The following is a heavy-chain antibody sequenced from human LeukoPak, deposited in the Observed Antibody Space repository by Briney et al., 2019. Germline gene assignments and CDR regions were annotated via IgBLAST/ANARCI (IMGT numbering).Heavy chain of an antibody. J-gene: IGHJ5*01. V-gene: IGHV3-11*01. Sequence: GGSLRLSCAASGSTFSDYYMSWIRQAPGKGLEWVSYISSSGSTIYYADSVKGRFTISRDNTKNTLYLQMNSLRAEDTAVYYCAKDRHAPGRYCSSTSCFPFDSWGQGTLVTVSS. CDR2: ISSSGSTI. D-gene: IGHD2-2*01. CDR3: AKDRHAPGRYCSSTSCFPFDS. CDR1: GSTFSDYY.